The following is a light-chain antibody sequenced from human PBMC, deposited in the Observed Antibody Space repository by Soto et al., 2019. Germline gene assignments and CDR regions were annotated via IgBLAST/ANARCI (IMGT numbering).Light chain of an antibody. CDR1: QSVSSN. J-gene: IGKJ4*01. CDR2: GAS. V-gene: IGKV3-15*01. Sequence: EIVMTQSPATLSVSPGERATLSCRASQSVSSNLAWYQQKPGQAPRLLIYGASTRATGIPARFSGSGSGTDFTLPISTLQSEVFAFYYCQKYNNWPLSLGGGTRGNIK. CDR3: QKYNNWPLS.